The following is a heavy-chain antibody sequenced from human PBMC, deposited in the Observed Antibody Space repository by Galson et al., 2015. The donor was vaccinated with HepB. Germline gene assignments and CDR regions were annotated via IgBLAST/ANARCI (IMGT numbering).Heavy chain of an antibody. D-gene: IGHD3-16*02. CDR3: ARGPYSDYVWGSYQDF. V-gene: IGHV1-46*01. Sequence: SVKVSCKVSGYTLSESSIHWVRQAPGQGLEWMGMINPAVTRTRYSQRFQGRVTMTRDTSTSTVHMELSSLTSEDTAVYYCARGPYSDYVWGSYQDFWGQGTQVAVSS. J-gene: IGHJ4*02. CDR2: INPAVTRT. CDR1: GYTLSESS.